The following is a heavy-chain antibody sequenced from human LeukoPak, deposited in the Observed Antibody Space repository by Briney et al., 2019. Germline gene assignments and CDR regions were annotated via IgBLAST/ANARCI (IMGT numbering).Heavy chain of an antibody. J-gene: IGHJ4*02. CDR1: GFNFSSYE. V-gene: IGHV3-48*03. D-gene: IGHD1-26*01. CDR3: ARDLTTGIYRAYFDN. Sequence: PGGSLRLSCAGSGFNFSSYEMNCVRQAPGKGLEWVSYISSTGGDIYYADSVKGRFTISRDNAEKSVYLQMNRARETRTGVYYSARDLTTGIYRAYFDNWGQGTLVTVSS. CDR2: ISSTGGDI.